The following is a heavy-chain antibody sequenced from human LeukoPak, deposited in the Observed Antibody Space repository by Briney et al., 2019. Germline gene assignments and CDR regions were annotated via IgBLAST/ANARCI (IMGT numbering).Heavy chain of an antibody. CDR3: ARSNCNSCYLGVWYYFDY. CDR1: GCTDSSNY. Sequence: GGALRHSRVASGCTDSSNYMSWVRQAPGKGVEWVSVIYSGGSTYYADSVKGRFTISRDNAKNTLYLQMHSLRAEDAAVYYCARSNCNSCYLGVWYYFDYWGQGTLVTVSS. D-gene: IGHD1/OR15-1a*01. CDR2: IYSGGST. J-gene: IGHJ4*02. V-gene: IGHV3-66*01.